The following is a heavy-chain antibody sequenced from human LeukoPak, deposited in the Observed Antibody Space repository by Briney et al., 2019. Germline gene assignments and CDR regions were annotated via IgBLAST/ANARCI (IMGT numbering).Heavy chain of an antibody. D-gene: IGHD3-10*01. CDR2: ICYSGST. CDR3: ARPLGSGSKRFAFDI. J-gene: IGHJ3*02. Sequence: SETPSLTCTVSGGSISSYYWSWIRQPPGKGLEWIGYICYSGSTNYNPSLKSRVTISVDTSKNQFSLKLSSVTAADTAVYYCARPLGSGSKRFAFDIWGQGTMVTVSS. V-gene: IGHV4-59*01. CDR1: GGSISSYY.